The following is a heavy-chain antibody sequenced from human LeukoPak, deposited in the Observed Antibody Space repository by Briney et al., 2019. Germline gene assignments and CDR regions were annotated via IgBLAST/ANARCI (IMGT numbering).Heavy chain of an antibody. D-gene: IGHD1-1*01. CDR1: GFTFSSYS. Sequence: GGSLRLSCAASGFTFSSYSMNWVRQAPGKGLEWVSSISSSSSYIYYADSVKGRFTISRDNAKNSLYLQMNSLRAEDKAVYYCERDSKTGTTASDYWGQGTMVTVSS. CDR2: ISSSSSYI. V-gene: IGHV3-21*01. CDR3: ERDSKTGTTASDY. J-gene: IGHJ4*02.